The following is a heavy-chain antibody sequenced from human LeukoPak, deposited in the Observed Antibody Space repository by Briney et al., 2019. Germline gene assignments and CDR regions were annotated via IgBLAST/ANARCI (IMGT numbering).Heavy chain of an antibody. J-gene: IGHJ3*02. D-gene: IGHD3-3*01. V-gene: IGHV4-59*08. CDR3: ARGRFLDAFDI. Sequence: SETLSLTCTVSGGSISSYYWSWIRQPPGKGLEWIGYVYSSGSTNYNPSVKSRVTISVDTSKNQFSLKLNSVTAADTAVYYCARGRFLDAFDIWGQGTMVTVSS. CDR2: VYSSGST. CDR1: GGSISSYY.